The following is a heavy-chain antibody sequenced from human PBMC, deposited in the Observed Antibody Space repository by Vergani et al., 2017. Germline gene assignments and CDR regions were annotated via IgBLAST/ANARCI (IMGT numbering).Heavy chain of an antibody. V-gene: IGHV4-30-4*01. D-gene: IGHD3-22*01. CDR3: ARGITMIVVVTSEGSWFDP. CDR1: GGSISSGDYY. J-gene: IGHJ5*02. Sequence: QVQLQESGPGLVKPSQTLSLTCTVSGGSISSGDYYWSWIRQPPGKGLEWSGYIYYSGSTYYNPSLKSRVTISVDTSKNQFSLKLSSVTAADTAVYYCARGITMIVVVTSEGSWFDPWGQGTLVTVSS. CDR2: IYYSGST.